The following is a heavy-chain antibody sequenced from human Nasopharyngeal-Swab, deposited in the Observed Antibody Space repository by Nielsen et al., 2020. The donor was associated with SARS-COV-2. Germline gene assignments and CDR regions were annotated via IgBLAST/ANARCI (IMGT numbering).Heavy chain of an antibody. J-gene: IGHJ4*02. Sequence: GESLKISCAASGFTFSSYSMNWVRQAPGKGLEWVSSISSSSSYIYYADSVKGRFTISRDNAKNSLYLQMNSLRAEDTAVYYCARARGSYAFDYWGQGTLVTVSS. V-gene: IGHV3-21*04. CDR1: GFTFSSYS. CDR2: ISSSSSYI. D-gene: IGHD3-16*01. CDR3: ARARGSYAFDY.